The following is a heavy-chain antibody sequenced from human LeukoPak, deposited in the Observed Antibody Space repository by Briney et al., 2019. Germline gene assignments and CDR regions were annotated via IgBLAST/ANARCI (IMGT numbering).Heavy chain of an antibody. D-gene: IGHD1-26*01. CDR2: IHSSGGS. Sequence: SETLSLTCTVSGASISNYYWSWIRQTPEKGLEWMGHIHSSGGSSYYPSLKSRLTLSIDTSRNQLSLKLPSVTAADKAVYFCARLGSYHDFWGQGALVAVSS. CDR3: ARLGSYHDF. CDR1: GASISNYY. V-gene: IGHV4-4*09. J-gene: IGHJ4*02.